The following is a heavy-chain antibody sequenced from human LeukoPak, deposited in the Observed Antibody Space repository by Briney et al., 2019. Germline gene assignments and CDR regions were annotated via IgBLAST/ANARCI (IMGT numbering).Heavy chain of an antibody. CDR2: INWNGGST. V-gene: IGHV3-20*04. Sequence: GRSLRLSCAASGFTFDDYGMSWVRQAPGKGLEWVSGINWNGGSTGYADSVKGRFTISRDNAKNSLYLQMNSLRAEDTAVYYCARPNYDILTGLVYYFDYWGQGTLVTVSS. CDR1: GFTFDDYG. J-gene: IGHJ4*02. CDR3: ARPNYDILTGLVYYFDY. D-gene: IGHD3-9*01.